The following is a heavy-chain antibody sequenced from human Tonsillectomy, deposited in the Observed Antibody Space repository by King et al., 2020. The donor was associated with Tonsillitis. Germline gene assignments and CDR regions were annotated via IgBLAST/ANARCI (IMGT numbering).Heavy chain of an antibody. J-gene: IGHJ4*01. D-gene: IGHD3-10*01. CDR1: GFTFSNAW. CDR2: IKSKTDGGTT. CDR3: TTFELWFGRSRFDY. V-gene: IGHV3-15*01. Sequence: VQLVESGGGLVKPGGSLRLSCAASGFTFSNAWMSWVRQAPGKGLEWVGRIKSKTDGGTTDYAAPVKDRFTISRDDSKNTVYLQMNSLKTDDTAVYYCTTFELWFGRSRFDYWGHGTLVTVSS.